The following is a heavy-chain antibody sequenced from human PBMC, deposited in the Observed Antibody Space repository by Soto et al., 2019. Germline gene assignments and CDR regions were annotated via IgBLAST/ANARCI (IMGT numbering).Heavy chain of an antibody. J-gene: IGHJ5*02. CDR1: GYTFKNYD. D-gene: IGHD2-15*01. V-gene: IGHV1-8*01. Sequence: QVQLVQSGAEVKRPGASVMVSCRATGYTFKNYDINWVRQATGQGLEWMGRMNPNSGNTGYAQKFQGRVTMTRNTSISTAYLELSSLRSEDTAVYYCARALVYGGNGWLDPWGQGTLVTVSS. CDR2: MNPNSGNT. CDR3: ARALVYGGNGWLDP.